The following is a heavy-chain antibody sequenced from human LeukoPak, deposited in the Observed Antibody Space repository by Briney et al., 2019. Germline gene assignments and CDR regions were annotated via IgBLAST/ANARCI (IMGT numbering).Heavy chain of an antibody. CDR3: AREDIVVVPAVINYYYYMDV. V-gene: IGHV3-11*04. Sequence: GGSLRLSCAASGFTFSDYYMSWIRQAPGKGLEWVSYISSSGSTIYYADSVKGRFTISRDNAKNSLYLQMNSLRAEDTAVYYCAREDIVVVPAVINYYYYMDVWGKGTTVTVSS. D-gene: IGHD2-2*01. J-gene: IGHJ6*03. CDR1: GFTFSDYY. CDR2: ISSSGSTI.